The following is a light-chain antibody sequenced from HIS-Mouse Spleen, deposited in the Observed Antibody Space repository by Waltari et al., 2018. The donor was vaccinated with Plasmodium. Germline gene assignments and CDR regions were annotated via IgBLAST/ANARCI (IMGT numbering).Light chain of an antibody. CDR2: EGS. J-gene: IGLJ2*01. CDR1: RSDFGSYNL. Sequence: QSALTQPASVSGSPGQSITISCTGTRSDFGSYNLVPWYQQHPGKAPKLMIYEGSKRPSGVSNRFSGSKSGNTASLTISGLQAEDEADYYCCSYAGSSTLVFGGGTKLTVL. CDR3: CSYAGSSTLV. V-gene: IGLV2-23*01.